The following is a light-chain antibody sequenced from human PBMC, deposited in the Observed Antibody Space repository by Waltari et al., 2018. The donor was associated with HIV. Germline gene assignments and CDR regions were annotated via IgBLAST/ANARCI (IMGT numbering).Light chain of an antibody. J-gene: IGLJ3*02. CDR3: QSYDSSLSGWV. CDR2: GNS. Sequence: QSVLTQPPSVSGAPGQRVSIPCPGSSPNIGAGYDVHWYQQLPGTAPKLLIYGNSNRPSGVPDRFSGSKSGTSASLAITGLQAEDEADYYCQSYDSSLSGWVFGGGTKVTVL. CDR1: SPNIGAGYD. V-gene: IGLV1-40*01.